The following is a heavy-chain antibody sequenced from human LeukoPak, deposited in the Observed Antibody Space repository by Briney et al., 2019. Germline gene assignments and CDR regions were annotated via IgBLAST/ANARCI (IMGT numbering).Heavy chain of an antibody. CDR3: ARDRAAYCGGDCYSGVGY. D-gene: IGHD2-21*02. CDR2: ISGSGGST. V-gene: IGHV3-23*01. Sequence: GGSLRLSCAASGFTFSSYAMSWVRQAPGKGLEWVSAISGSGGSTYYADSVKGRFTISRDNSKNTLYLQMNSLRAEDTAVYYCARDRAAYCGGDCYSGVGYWGQGTLVTVSS. CDR1: GFTFSSYA. J-gene: IGHJ4*02.